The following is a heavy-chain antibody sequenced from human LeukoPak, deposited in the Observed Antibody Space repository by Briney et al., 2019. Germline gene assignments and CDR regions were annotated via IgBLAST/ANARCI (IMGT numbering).Heavy chain of an antibody. CDR2: INPNSGGT. CDR1: GYTFTSYD. V-gene: IGHV1-2*02. D-gene: IGHD2-2*01. CDR3: ARGYQLPYYYYYYYMDV. J-gene: IGHJ6*03. Sequence: GASVKVSCKASGYTFTSYDINWVRQATGQGLEWMGWINPNSGGTNYAQKFQGRVTMTRDTSISTAYMELSRLRSDDTAVYYCARGYQLPYYYYYYYMDVWGKGTTVTVSS.